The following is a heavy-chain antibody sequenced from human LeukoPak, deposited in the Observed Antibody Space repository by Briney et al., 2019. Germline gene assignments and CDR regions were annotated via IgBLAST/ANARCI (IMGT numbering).Heavy chain of an antibody. CDR3: ARGQYIVVVTATDYGMDV. V-gene: IGHV3-7*01. J-gene: IGHJ6*02. CDR2: IKQDGSEK. CDR1: GFTFSSYW. D-gene: IGHD2-21*02. Sequence: PGGSLRLSCAASGFTFSSYWMSWVRQAPGKGREWVANIKQDGSEKYYVDSVKGRFTISRDNAKNSLYLQMNSLRAEDTAVYYCARGQYIVVVTATDYGMDVWGQGTTVTVSS.